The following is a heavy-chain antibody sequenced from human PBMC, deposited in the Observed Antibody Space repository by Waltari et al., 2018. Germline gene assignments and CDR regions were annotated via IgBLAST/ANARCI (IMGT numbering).Heavy chain of an antibody. CDR1: GFTFSWYW. D-gene: IGHD6-13*01. V-gene: IGHV3-74*01. J-gene: IGHJ6*02. CDR3: ARVARKTYSSPVPGRDYYYGMDV. Sequence: EEQLVESGGGLIQPGESLRVRCVASGFTFSWYWMNWVGPAPGRGLVWVSRINSDGSDTSYADSVKGRFTISRDNAKNTVYLQMKSLRAEDTAEYYCARVARKTYSSPVPGRDYYYGMDVWGLGTTVTVSS. CDR2: INSDGSDT.